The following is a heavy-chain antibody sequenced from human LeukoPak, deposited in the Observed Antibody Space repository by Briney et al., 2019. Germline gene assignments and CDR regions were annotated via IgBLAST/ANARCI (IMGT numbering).Heavy chain of an antibody. CDR1: GGSISPDY. CDR2: VFYIGST. J-gene: IGHJ5*02. CDR3: ARGGYYGSGNDFRFDP. V-gene: IGHV4-59*01. D-gene: IGHD3-10*01. Sequence: SETLSLTCTVSGGSISPDYWSWIRQPPGKGLEWIGYVFYIGSTNYNPSLKSRVTISVDTSKNQFSLKLNSVTAADTAVYYCARGGYYGSGNDFRFDPWGQGTLVTVSS.